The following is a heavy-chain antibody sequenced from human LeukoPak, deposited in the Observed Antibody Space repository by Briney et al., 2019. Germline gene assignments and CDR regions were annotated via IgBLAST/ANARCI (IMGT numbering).Heavy chain of an antibody. Sequence: ASVRVSSKPSGYSFIDYYIHWVRQAPGQGLERMGWINSKSADTNYTQNFQGRVTMTRDTSISTAYMELSRLRSDDTAVYYCARDPTRILRYFDWLAESPQYYFDYWGQGTLVTVSS. CDR1: GYSFIDYY. CDR2: INSKSADT. D-gene: IGHD3-9*01. CDR3: ARDPTRILRYFDWLAESPQYYFDY. J-gene: IGHJ4*02. V-gene: IGHV1-2*02.